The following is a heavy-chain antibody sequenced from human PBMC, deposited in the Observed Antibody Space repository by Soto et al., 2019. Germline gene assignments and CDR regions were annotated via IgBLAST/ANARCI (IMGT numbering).Heavy chain of an antibody. CDR2: ISAYNGNT. CDR3: ARDGSSSWDSYYYYGMDV. J-gene: IGHJ6*02. V-gene: IGHV1-18*01. CDR1: GYTFTSYG. D-gene: IGHD6-13*01. Sequence: ASVKVSCKASGYTFTSYGISWVRQAPGQGLEWMGWISAYNGNTNYAQKLQGRVTMTTDTSTSTAYMELRSLRSDDTAVYYCARDGSSSWDSYYYYGMDVWGQGTTVTVSS.